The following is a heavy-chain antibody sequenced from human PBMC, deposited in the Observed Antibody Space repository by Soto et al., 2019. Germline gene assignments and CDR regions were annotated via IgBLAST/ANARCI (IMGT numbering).Heavy chain of an antibody. CDR3: AKGETTFGGVIEFDY. CDR1: GFTFSSYA. D-gene: IGHD3-16*02. Sequence: GGSLRLSCAASGFTFSSYAMSWVRQAPGEGLEWVSAISGSGGSTYYADSVKGRFTISRDNSKNTLYLQMNSLRAEDTAVYYCAKGETTFGGVIEFDYWGQGTLVTVSS. J-gene: IGHJ4*02. V-gene: IGHV3-23*01. CDR2: ISGSGGST.